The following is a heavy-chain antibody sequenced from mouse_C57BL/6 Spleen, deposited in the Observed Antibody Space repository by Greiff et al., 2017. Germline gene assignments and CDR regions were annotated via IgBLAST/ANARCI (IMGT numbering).Heavy chain of an antibody. CDR3: ARYDGHYPFYAIDY. V-gene: IGHV1-55*01. Sequence: QVQLQQSGAELVKPGASVKMSCTASGYTFTSYWITWVKQRPGQGLEWIGDIYPGSGSTNYNEKFKSKATLTVDTSSSTAYMQLSSLTSKDSAVXYCARYDGHYPFYAIDYWGQGTSVTVSS. D-gene: IGHD2-3*01. CDR2: IYPGSGST. CDR1: GYTFTSYW. J-gene: IGHJ4*01.